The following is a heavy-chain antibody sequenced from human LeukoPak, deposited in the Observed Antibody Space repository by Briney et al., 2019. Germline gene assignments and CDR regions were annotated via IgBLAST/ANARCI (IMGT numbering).Heavy chain of an antibody. V-gene: IGHV3-23*01. CDR3: AKDRGGSSQLGDAFDV. CDR2: IFPSGGEI. J-gene: IGHJ3*01. CDR1: GFTFSTFA. D-gene: IGHD2-15*01. Sequence: GGSLRLSCAASGFTFSTFAMIWVRQPPGKGLEWVSSIFPSGGEIHYADSVRGRFTISRDNSKSTLSLQMNSLRAEDTALYYCAKDRGGSSQLGDAFDVWGQGTMVSVSS.